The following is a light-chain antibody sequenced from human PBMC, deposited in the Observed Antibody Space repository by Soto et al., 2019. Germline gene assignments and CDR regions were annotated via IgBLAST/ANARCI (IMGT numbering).Light chain of an antibody. CDR1: QSVSYY. CDR2: DAS. Sequence: IVFTQSPGTLSLSPGERATLPCRASQSVSYYLAWYQQKPGQAPRLLIYDASSRATGIPDRFSGSGSGTDFTLTISRLEPEDFAVYYCQQYGSSPPITFGQGTRLEIK. CDR3: QQYGSSPPIT. J-gene: IGKJ5*01. V-gene: IGKV3-20*01.